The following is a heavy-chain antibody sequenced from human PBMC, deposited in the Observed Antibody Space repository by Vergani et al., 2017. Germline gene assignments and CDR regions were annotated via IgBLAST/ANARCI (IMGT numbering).Heavy chain of an antibody. Sequence: QVQLVQSGAEVKKPGASVKVSCKASGYTFTGHYMHWVRQAPGQGLEWMGWINPNSGGTNYAQKFQGRVTMTRDTSISTAYMELSRLRSDDTAVYYCARDAIVGAAGGYYYYYGMDVWGQGTTVTVSS. J-gene: IGHJ6*02. CDR1: GYTFTGHY. CDR2: INPNSGGT. V-gene: IGHV1-2*02. D-gene: IGHD1-26*01. CDR3: ARDAIVGAAGGYYYYYGMDV.